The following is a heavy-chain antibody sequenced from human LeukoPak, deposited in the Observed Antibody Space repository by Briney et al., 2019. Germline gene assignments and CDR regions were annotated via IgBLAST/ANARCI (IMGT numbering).Heavy chain of an antibody. Sequence: GGSLRLSCAASEFTFSNYWMNWDRQAPGKGLEWVANIKQDGSVEHYADSVKGRLTISRDNTKNSLYLHINSLRAEDTAVYYCARDWSSTGGLDVWGQGTTVTVSS. J-gene: IGHJ6*02. CDR3: ARDWSSTGGLDV. D-gene: IGHD2-2*01. CDR2: IKQDGSVE. V-gene: IGHV3-7*05. CDR1: EFTFSNYW.